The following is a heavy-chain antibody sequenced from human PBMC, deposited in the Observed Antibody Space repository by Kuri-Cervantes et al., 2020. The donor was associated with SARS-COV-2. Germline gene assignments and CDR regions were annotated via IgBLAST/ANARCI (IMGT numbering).Heavy chain of an antibody. D-gene: IGHD5-24*01. CDR3: ATHRGHFDY. CDR1: GGSFSGYY. Sequence: LRLSCAVYGGSFSGYYWSWIRQHPGKGLEWIGYIYYSGSTYYNPSLKSRVTISVDTSKNQFSLKLSSVTAADTAVYYCATHRGHFDYWGQGTLVTVSS. J-gene: IGHJ4*02. CDR2: IYYSGST. V-gene: IGHV4-31*02.